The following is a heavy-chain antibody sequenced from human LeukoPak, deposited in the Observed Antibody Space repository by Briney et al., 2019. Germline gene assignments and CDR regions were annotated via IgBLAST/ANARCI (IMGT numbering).Heavy chain of an antibody. CDR1: GFTFSAYW. D-gene: IGHD3-10*01. J-gene: IGHJ4*02. CDR2: LKQDGSEK. V-gene: IGHV3-7*01. Sequence: GGSLRLSCAASGFTFSAYWMSWVRQAPGKGLEWVANLKQDGSEKYYVDSVRGRFTISRDNAKNSLYLQMNSLRGEDTAVYYCARDDGFYSASGIYQNYFDHWGQGILVTVSP. CDR3: ARDDGFYSASGIYQNYFDH.